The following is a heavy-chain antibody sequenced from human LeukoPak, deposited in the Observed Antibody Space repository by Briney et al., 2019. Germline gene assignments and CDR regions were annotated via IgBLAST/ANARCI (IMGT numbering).Heavy chain of an antibody. V-gene: IGHV3-74*01. CDR3: ARVSPYCNSSSCLAYYYYYMDV. CDR1: GFTFSSYW. J-gene: IGHJ6*03. CDR2: NADDNVT. D-gene: IGHD2/OR15-2a*01. Sequence: PGGSLRLSCAASGFTFSSYWMHWVRQVPGKGLVWVARNADDNVTTYADSVKGRFTISRDNAKITLYLQMNGLRAEDTAVYYCARVSPYCNSSSCLAYYYYYMDVWGKGTTVTVSS.